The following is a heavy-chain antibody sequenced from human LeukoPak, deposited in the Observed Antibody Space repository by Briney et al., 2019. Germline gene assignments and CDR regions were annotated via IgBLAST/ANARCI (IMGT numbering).Heavy chain of an antibody. CDR3: ARHRGIVGDAYAFDI. D-gene: IGHD1-26*01. CDR2: IYYSGST. J-gene: IGHJ3*02. CDR1: GASISSYY. V-gene: IGHV4-59*08. Sequence: SETLSLTCTVSGASISSYYWSWIRQPPGKGLEWIGYIYYSGSTDYNPSLKSRVTMSLDTSKSQFSLKLSSVTAADTAVYYCARHRGIVGDAYAFDIWGQGTMVTVSS.